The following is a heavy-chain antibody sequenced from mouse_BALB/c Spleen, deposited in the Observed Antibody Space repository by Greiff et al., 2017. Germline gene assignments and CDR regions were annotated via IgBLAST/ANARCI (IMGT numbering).Heavy chain of an antibody. CDR1: GFTFSSYT. V-gene: IGHV5-9*04. CDR3: ARSHGYYVYFDV. Sequence: EVKVVESGGGLVKPGGSLKLSCAASGFTFSSYTMSWVRQTPEKRLEWVATISSGGSTIYYADTVKGRFTISRDNPKNTLFLQMTSLRSEDTAMYYCARSHGYYVYFDVWGAGTTVTVSS. CDR2: ISSGGSTI. D-gene: IGHD2-3*01. J-gene: IGHJ1*01.